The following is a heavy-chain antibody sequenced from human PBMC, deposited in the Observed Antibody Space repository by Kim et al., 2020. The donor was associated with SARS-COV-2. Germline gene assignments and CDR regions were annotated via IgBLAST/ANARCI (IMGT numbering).Heavy chain of an antibody. J-gene: IGHJ4*02. CDR2: TTRSGDGS. CDR3: VKYGRSYWAVH. Sequence: GGSLRLSCSVSGFTFSDYAIHWVRRAPGKGLQSVSATTRSGDGSFYADSVEGRFTISRDNSRNTLYLQMNSLTVEDTSVYYCVKYGRSYWAVHRGQGTL. CDR1: GFTFSDYA. D-gene: IGHD1-26*01. V-gene: IGHV3-64D*06.